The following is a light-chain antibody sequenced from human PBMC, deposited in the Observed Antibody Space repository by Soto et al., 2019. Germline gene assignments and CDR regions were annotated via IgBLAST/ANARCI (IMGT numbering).Light chain of an antibody. CDR2: AAS. J-gene: IGKJ4*01. V-gene: IGKV1-39*01. CDR3: QQSDSTRLT. Sequence: DIQMTQSPSSLSASVGDRVTITCRASQSISSYLNWYQQKPGKAPKLLIYAASSLQSGVPSRFSGCGSGTDFTLTISSLQPEDFATYYCQQSDSTRLTFGGGIKVEIK. CDR1: QSISSY.